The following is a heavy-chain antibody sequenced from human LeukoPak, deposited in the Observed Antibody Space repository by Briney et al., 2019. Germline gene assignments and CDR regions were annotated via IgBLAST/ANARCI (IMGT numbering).Heavy chain of an antibody. CDR3: EVTTPGY. D-gene: IGHD4-17*01. CDR1: GFTFSSYW. CDR2: IRYDGSNK. Sequence: GGSLRLSCAASGFTFSSYWMSWVRQAPGKGLEWVAFIRYDGSNKYYADSVKGRFTISRDNSKNTLYLQMNSLRAEDTAVYYCEVTTPGYWGQGTLVTVSS. V-gene: IGHV3-30*02. J-gene: IGHJ4*02.